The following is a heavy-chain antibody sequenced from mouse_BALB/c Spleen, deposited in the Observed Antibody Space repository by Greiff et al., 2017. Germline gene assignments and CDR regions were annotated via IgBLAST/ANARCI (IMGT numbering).Heavy chain of an antibody. CDR3: ASYYYGSSLPDY. CDR2: IDPENGNT. D-gene: IGHD1-1*01. J-gene: IGHJ2*01. V-gene: IGHV14-1*02. CDR1: GFNIKDYY. Sequence: EVQLQQSGAELVRSGASVKLSCTASGFNIKDYYMHWVKQRPEQGLEWIGWIDPENGNTIYDPKFQGKASITADTSSNTAYLQLSSLTSEDTAVYYCASYYYGSSLPDYWGQGTTLTVSS.